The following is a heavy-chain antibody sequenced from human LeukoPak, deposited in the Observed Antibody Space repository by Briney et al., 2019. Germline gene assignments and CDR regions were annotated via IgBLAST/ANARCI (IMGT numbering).Heavy chain of an antibody. CDR1: GYTLTELS. CDR2: FDPEDGET. CDR3: ARDWRTGCGGDCNNFDP. J-gene: IGHJ5*02. Sequence: ASVKVSCKVSGYTLTELSMYWVRQAPGKGFEWMGGFDPEDGETIYAQKFQGRVTVTEDTSTDTAYMEVMSLRSDDTAVYYCARDWRTGCGGDCNNFDPWGQGTVVTVSS. V-gene: IGHV1-24*01. D-gene: IGHD2-21*01.